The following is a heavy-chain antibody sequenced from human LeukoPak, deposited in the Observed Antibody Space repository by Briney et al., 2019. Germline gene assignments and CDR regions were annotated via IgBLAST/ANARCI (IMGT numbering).Heavy chain of an antibody. CDR3: ARGPRYGTMDV. CDR1: GFTFSSYW. Sequence: GSLRLSCXASGFTFSSYWMSWVRQAPGKGLEWVANIKQDGSEKYYVDSVKGRFTISRDNAKNSLYLQMNSLRAEDTAVYYCARGPRYGTMDVWGKGTTVTVSS. J-gene: IGHJ6*04. V-gene: IGHV3-7*04. CDR2: IKQDGSEK. D-gene: IGHD5-18*01.